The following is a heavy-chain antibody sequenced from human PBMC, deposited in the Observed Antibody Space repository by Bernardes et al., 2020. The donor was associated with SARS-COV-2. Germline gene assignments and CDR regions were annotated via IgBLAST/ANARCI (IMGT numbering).Heavy chain of an antibody. CDR3: AMDAGGDGYSQCDF. D-gene: IGHD6-13*01. Sequence: GGSMRLACAVAGFTVSSDHMNWVRQAPGKGMEWVAVLYRGGTKNYEDSVKGRFTIPRDNSKNTLYLQMNNLRAEDTAMYYCAMDAGGDGYSQCDFWCQGTQVTVSS. CDR1: GFTVSSDH. CDR2: LYRGGTK. J-gene: IGHJ4*02. V-gene: IGHV3-53*01.